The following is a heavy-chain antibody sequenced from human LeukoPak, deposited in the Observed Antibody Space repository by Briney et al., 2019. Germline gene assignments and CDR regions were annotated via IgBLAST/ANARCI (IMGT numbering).Heavy chain of an antibody. CDR1: GYTFTSYD. CDR3: ARIGDYDYYYYMDV. Sequence: ASVKVSCKASGYTFTSYDINWVRQATGQGLEWMGWMNPNSGNTGYAQKFQGRVTMTRNTSISTAYMELSSLRSEDTAVYYCARIGDYDYYYYMDVWGKGTTVTISS. CDR2: MNPNSGNT. V-gene: IGHV1-8*02. D-gene: IGHD2-21*02. J-gene: IGHJ6*03.